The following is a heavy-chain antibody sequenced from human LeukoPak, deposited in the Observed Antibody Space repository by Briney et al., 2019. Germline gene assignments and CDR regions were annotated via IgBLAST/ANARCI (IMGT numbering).Heavy chain of an antibody. D-gene: IGHD5-18*01. V-gene: IGHV4-59*01. CDR1: GGSISSYY. CDR2: IYYSGST. CDR3: AREEASGTGIHDY. Sequence: SETLSLTCTVSGGSISSYYWSWIRQPPGKGLEWIGYIYYSGSTNYNPSLKSRVTISVDTSKNQFSLKLSSVTAADTAVYYCAREEASGTGIHDYWGQRTVVTVSS. J-gene: IGHJ4*02.